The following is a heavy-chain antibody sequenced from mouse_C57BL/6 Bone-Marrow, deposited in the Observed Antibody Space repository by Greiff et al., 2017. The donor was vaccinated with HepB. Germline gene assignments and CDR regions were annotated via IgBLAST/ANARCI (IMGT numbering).Heavy chain of an antibody. D-gene: IGHD1-1*01. Sequence: DVKLQESGPGLVKPSQSLSLTCSVTGYSITSGYYWNWIRQFPGNILEWMGYISYDGSNNYNPSLKNRISITRDTSKNQFFLKLNSVTTEDTATYYCARDLRDYGSSSFAYWGQGTLVTVSA. CDR1: GYSITSGYY. CDR3: ARDLRDYGSSSFAY. V-gene: IGHV3-6*01. J-gene: IGHJ3*01. CDR2: ISYDGSN.